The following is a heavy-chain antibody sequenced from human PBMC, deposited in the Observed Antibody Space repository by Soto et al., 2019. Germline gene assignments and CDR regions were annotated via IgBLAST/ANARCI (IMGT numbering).Heavy chain of an antibody. J-gene: IGHJ4*02. D-gene: IGHD2-15*01. CDR1: GGSINSNNYY. CDR2: IFFDGST. V-gene: IGHV4-39*02. Sequence: SETLSLTCTVSGGSINSNNYYWAWIPKPPGKGLTWIASIFFDGSTYYNTSLKSRVTISRDTSKNQFSLRLTSMTAAETAVYYCAKVLVAATRHTDFDSWGQGTRVTVSS. CDR3: AKVLVAATRHTDFDS.